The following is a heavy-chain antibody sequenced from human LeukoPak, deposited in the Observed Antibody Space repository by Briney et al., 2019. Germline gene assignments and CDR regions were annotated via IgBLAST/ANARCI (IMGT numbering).Heavy chain of an antibody. CDR1: GGTFSTYA. Sequence: SVKVSCKASGGTFSTYAISWVRQAPGQGLEWMGRIIPIFGTANYAQKFQVRVTITTDESTSTAYMELSSLRSEDTAVYYCARALNGVYLDYWGQGTLVTVSS. CDR3: ARALNGVYLDY. CDR2: IIPIFGTA. D-gene: IGHD4-17*01. V-gene: IGHV1-69*05. J-gene: IGHJ4*02.